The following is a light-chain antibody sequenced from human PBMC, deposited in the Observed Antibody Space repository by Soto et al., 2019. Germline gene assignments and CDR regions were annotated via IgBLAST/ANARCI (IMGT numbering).Light chain of an antibody. CDR1: QSVSSY. CDR2: GAS. Sequence: EIVFTHSPATLSFSPVERATLSCRASQSVSSYLAWYQQKPGQAPRLLIYGASSRATGIPDRFSGSGSGTDFTLTISRLEPEDFAVYYCQQYGSSPWTFGQGTKVDIK. J-gene: IGKJ1*01. CDR3: QQYGSSPWT. V-gene: IGKV3-20*01.